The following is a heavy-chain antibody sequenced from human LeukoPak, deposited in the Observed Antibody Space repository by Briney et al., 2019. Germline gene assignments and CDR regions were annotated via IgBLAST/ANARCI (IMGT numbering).Heavy chain of an antibody. J-gene: IGHJ4*02. D-gene: IGHD6-19*01. CDR1: GGSISSYY. CDR3: ARVAAVAGRTFDY. V-gene: IGHV4-59*01. CDR2: IYYSGST. Sequence: SETLSLTCTVSGGSISSYYWSWIRQPPGKGLEWIGYIYYSGSTNYNPSLKSRVTISVDTSKNQFSLKLSSVTAADTAVYYCARVAAVAGRTFDYWGQGTLVTVSS.